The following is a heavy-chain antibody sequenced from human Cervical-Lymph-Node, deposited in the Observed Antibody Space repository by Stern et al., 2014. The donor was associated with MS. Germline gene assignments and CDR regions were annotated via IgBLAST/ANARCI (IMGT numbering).Heavy chain of an antibody. CDR1: GFTFISYA. Sequence: EVQLVESGGGLVQPGGSLRLSCAASGFTFISYAMHWVRPVPGKGLEYVSVLSSNWGSTYYANSVKGRFTISRDNSKNTLYLHMGSLRVEDMAVYYCARGVTYCGGDCYGWYFDLWGRGTLVTVSS. CDR3: ARGVTYCGGDCYGWYFDL. V-gene: IGHV3-64*01. J-gene: IGHJ2*01. D-gene: IGHD2-21*02. CDR2: LSSNWGST.